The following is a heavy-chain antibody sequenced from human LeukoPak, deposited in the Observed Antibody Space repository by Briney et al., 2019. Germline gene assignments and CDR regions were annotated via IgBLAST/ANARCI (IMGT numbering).Heavy chain of an antibody. V-gene: IGHV3-30*03. CDR3: ASDSSFDI. CDR1: GFTFSSHG. CDR2: IPYDGSNK. Sequence: GGSLRLSCAASGFTFSSHGMHWVRQAPGKGLEWVAVIPYDGSNKYYADSVKGRFTISRDNSKNTLYLQMNSLRAEDTAVYYCASDSSFDIWGQGTMVTVSS. J-gene: IGHJ3*02.